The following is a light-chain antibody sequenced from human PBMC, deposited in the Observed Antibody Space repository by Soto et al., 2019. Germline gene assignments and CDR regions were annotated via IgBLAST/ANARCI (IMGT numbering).Light chain of an antibody. CDR2: RAS. Sequence: DIQMTQSPSTLSASVGDRVTITCRATQSIITSLAWYQQKPGKAPKLLIYRASTLESGIPSRFSGSGSGPEFTLTISSLQPDDFATYYCQQYNDYSRTFGQGTKVDIK. V-gene: IGKV1-5*03. CDR3: QQYNDYSRT. CDR1: QSIITS. J-gene: IGKJ1*01.